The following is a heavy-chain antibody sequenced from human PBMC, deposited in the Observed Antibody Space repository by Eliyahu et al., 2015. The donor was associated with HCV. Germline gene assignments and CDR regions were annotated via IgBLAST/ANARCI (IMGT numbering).Heavy chain of an antibody. J-gene: IGHJ3*02. CDR2: INSDGSST. D-gene: IGHD3-9*01. V-gene: IGHV3-74*01. Sequence: GKGLVWVSRINSDGSSTSYADSVKGRFTISRDNAKNTLYLQMNSLRAEDTAVYYCARGAEYYDILTGYYGYDAFDIWGQGTMVTVSS. CDR3: ARGAEYYDILTGYYGYDAFDI.